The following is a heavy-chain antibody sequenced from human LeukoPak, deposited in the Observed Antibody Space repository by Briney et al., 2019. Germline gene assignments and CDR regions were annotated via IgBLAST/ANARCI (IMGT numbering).Heavy chain of an antibody. CDR1: GFTFSNYA. CDR2: LSGSGITT. Sequence: GGSLGLSCAASGFTFSNYAMTWVRQAPGKGLEWVSTLSGSGITTYYADSVKGRFTISRDNSKNTLYLQMNSLRAEDTAVYYCAKGIYSSGWSYFDYWGHGTLVTVSS. D-gene: IGHD6-19*01. V-gene: IGHV3-23*01. J-gene: IGHJ4*01. CDR3: AKGIYSSGWSYFDY.